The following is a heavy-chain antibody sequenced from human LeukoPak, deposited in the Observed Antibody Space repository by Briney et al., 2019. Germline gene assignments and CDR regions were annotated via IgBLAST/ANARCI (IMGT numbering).Heavy chain of an antibody. Sequence: GGSLRLSCAASGFTFTNYAMNWVRQPPGKGLEWVSSISNSAGSTYYADSVKGRFTISRDSSRNTLFLQMNSLRAEDTAVYYCAKTKYYGSGSYYNGEAFDTWGQGTMVTVSS. J-gene: IGHJ3*02. V-gene: IGHV3-23*01. CDR3: AKTKYYGSGSYYNGEAFDT. CDR2: ISNSAGST. D-gene: IGHD3-10*01. CDR1: GFTFTNYA.